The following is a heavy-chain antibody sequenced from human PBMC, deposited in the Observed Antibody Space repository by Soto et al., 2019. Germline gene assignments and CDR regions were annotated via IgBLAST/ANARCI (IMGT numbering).Heavy chain of an antibody. J-gene: IGHJ4*02. Sequence: GGSLRLSCAASGFTFSSYFINWVRQAPGKGLEWVSYISISSSTRYYADSVRGRFTISRDNAKDSLYLQMNSLRDEDTAVYYCARGGGFFDYWGQGTLVTVSS. D-gene: IGHD3-10*01. CDR2: ISISSSTR. CDR3: ARGGGFFDY. CDR1: GFTFSSYF. V-gene: IGHV3-48*02.